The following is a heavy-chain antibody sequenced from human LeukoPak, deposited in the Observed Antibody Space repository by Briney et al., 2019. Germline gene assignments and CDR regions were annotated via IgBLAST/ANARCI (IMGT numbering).Heavy chain of an antibody. CDR3: AKGDSYGSSGYPDI. Sequence: GGSLRLSCAASGFTFDDYAMHWVRQAPGKGLEWVSGISWNSGSIGYADSVKGRFTISRDNAKNSLYLQMNSLRAEDTALYYCAKGDSYGSSGYPDIWGQGTMVTVSS. D-gene: IGHD3-22*01. CDR1: GFTFDDYA. J-gene: IGHJ3*02. CDR2: ISWNSGSI. V-gene: IGHV3-9*01.